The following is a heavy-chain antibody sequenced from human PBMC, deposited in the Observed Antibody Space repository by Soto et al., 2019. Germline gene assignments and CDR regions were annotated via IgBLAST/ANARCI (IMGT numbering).Heavy chain of an antibody. CDR1: GYTFTGYY. Sequence: SVKVSCKASGYTFTGYYIHWVREAPGQGLEWMGWINPQTGGTSYAQKFQGRVTLSRDTSINTAYLEVSRLRFDDAAVYFCARERYQVISDGMDVWGQGTTVTVSS. CDR3: ARERYQVISDGMDV. D-gene: IGHD2-2*01. CDR2: INPQTGGT. V-gene: IGHV1-2*02. J-gene: IGHJ6*02.